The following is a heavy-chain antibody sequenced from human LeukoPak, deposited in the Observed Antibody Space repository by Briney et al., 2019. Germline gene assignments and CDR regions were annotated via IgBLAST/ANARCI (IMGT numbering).Heavy chain of an antibody. CDR3: ARGSVVRKGDYYYGMDV. Sequence: SETLSLTCTVSGGSISSYYWSWIRQPPGKGLEWIGYIYYSGSTNYNPSLKSRVTISVDTSKNQFSLKLSSVTAADTTVYYCARGSVVRKGDYYYGMDVWGQGTTVTVSS. J-gene: IGHJ6*02. D-gene: IGHD2-15*01. CDR2: IYYSGST. CDR1: GGSISSYY. V-gene: IGHV4-59*01.